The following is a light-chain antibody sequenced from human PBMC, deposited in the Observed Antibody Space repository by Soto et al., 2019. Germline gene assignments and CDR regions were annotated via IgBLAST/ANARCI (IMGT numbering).Light chain of an antibody. CDR3: CSYAGFYTLV. CDR1: SRDVGGHNY. V-gene: IGLV2-11*01. CDR2: DVT. J-gene: IGLJ3*02. Sequence: QSVLTQPPSASGSPGQSVTISCTGTSRDVGGHNYVSWYQQHPGKAPKFIIYDVTKRPSGVPDRFSGSKSGNTASLTISGLQAEDESEYYCCSYAGFYTLVFGGGTKLTVL.